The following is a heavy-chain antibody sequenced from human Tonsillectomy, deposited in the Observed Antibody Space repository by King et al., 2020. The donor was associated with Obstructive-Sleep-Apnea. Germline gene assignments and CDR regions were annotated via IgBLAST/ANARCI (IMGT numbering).Heavy chain of an antibody. CDR3: ARGSMVRGVMGDY. V-gene: IGHV4-34*01. D-gene: IGHD3-10*01. J-gene: IGHJ4*02. CDR2: INHSGST. CDR1: GGSFSGYY. Sequence: HVQLQQWGAGLLKPSETLSLTCAVYGGSFSGYYWSWIRQPPGKGLEWSGEINHSGSTNYNPSLKSRVTISVDTSKNQFSLKLSSVTAADTAVYYCARGSMVRGVMGDYWGQGTLVTVSS.